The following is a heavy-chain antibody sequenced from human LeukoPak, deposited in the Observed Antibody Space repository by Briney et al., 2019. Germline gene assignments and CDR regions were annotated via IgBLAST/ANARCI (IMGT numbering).Heavy chain of an antibody. V-gene: IGHV4-38-2*02. J-gene: IGHJ5*02. CDR3: ARDLSLYGSGSYFPFDP. D-gene: IGHD3-10*01. CDR2: IYHSGST. Sequence: SETLSLTCTVSGYSISSGYYWGWIRQPPGKGLEWVGSIYHSGSTYYNPSLESRVTISVDTSKNQFSLKLSSVTAADTAVYYCARDLSLYGSGSYFPFDPWGQGTLVTVSS. CDR1: GYSISSGYY.